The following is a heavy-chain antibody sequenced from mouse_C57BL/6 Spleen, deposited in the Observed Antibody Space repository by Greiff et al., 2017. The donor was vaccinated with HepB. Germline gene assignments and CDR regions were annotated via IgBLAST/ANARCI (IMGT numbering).Heavy chain of an antibody. CDR2: IYPGDGDT. CDR3: ARSNWAGDYAMDY. CDR1: GYAFSSSW. J-gene: IGHJ4*01. V-gene: IGHV1-82*01. Sequence: VQGVESRPELVKPGASVKISCKASGYAFSSSWMNWVKQRPGKGLEWIGRIYPGDGDTNYNGKFKGKATLTADKSSSTAYMQLSSLTSEDSAVYFCARSNWAGDYAMDYWGQGTSVTVSS. D-gene: IGHD4-1*01.